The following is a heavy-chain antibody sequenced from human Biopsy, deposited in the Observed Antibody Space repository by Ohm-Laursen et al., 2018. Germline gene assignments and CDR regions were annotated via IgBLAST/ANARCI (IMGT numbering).Heavy chain of an antibody. D-gene: IGHD5-24*01. CDR1: GFTVYNNY. J-gene: IGHJ4*02. V-gene: IGHV3-66*01. Sequence: SLRLSCAASGFTVYNNYMTWVRQAPGKGLEWVSLIYSGGDTRYAASLKGSFTIARNSSKNTLYLEMNSLRGEDTAVYYCATGPSGVATIGRGQGTLVTVSS. CDR3: ATGPSGVATIG. CDR2: IYSGGDT.